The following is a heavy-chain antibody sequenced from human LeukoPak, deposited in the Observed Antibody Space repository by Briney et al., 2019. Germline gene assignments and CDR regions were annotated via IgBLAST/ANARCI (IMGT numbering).Heavy chain of an antibody. J-gene: IGHJ4*02. D-gene: IGHD3-10*01. CDR3: AKDKYYYGSGGDFDH. V-gene: IGHV3-30*18. Sequence: GGSLRLSCAASGFAFSYYGMHWVRQAPGKGLEWVALISYDGSNQYYADSVKGRFTISRDNSKNMLFLQMNSLRAEDTAVYYCAKDKYYYGSGGDFDHWGQGTLVTVSS. CDR2: ISYDGSNQ. CDR1: GFAFSYYG.